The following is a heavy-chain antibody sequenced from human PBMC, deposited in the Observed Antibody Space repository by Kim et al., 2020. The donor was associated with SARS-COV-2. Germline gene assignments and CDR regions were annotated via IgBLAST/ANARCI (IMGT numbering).Heavy chain of an antibody. D-gene: IGHD2-21*02. CDR3: AHFGGDWLLSR. Sequence: GGSLRLSCEGSGYIFSHYWMHWVRQAPGKGLEWVSRISSDGSFTGYAESVKGRFAISRDNAKNTLYLNMNGLRAEDTAVYYCAHFGGDWLLSRWGPGTLVTVSS. J-gene: IGHJ4*02. V-gene: IGHV3-74*01. CDR1: GYIFSHYW. CDR2: ISSDGSFT.